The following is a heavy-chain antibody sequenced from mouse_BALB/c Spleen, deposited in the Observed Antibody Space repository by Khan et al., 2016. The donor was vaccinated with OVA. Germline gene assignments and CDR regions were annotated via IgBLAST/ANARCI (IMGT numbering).Heavy chain of an antibody. CDR1: GYAFTDYN. CDR3: ARSRGPGYDYCLDF. Sequence: EVQLQQSGPELVKPGASVKISCKASGYAFTDYNMHWVKQSHVNSLEWIGYIYPYNGGTGYNQKFTSKATLPVDNSSITAYMELRSLTSEESAVYYCARSRGPGYDYCLDFWGQGTTRTVSS. CDR2: IYPYNGGT. V-gene: IGHV1S29*02. J-gene: IGHJ2*01. D-gene: IGHD2-4*01.